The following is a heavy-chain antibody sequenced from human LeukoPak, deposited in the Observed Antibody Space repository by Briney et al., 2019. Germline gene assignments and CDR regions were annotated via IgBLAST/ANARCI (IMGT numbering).Heavy chain of an antibody. V-gene: IGHV3-74*01. CDR1: GFTFSSYW. Sequence: GGSPRLSCAASGFTFSSYWVHWVRQAPGKGLERVARINSDGSTINHADSVRGRFTISRDNAENTLYLQMSSLRAEDTAIYFCARAAYYRFDYWGQGTLVTVSS. CDR2: INSDGSTI. CDR3: ARAAYYRFDY. D-gene: IGHD1-26*01. J-gene: IGHJ4*02.